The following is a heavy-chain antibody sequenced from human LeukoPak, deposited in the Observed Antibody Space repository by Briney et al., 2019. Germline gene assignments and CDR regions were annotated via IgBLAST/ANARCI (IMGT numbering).Heavy chain of an antibody. Sequence: GGSLRLSCAASGFTFSSYGMHWVRQAPGKGLEWVAVISYDGSNKYYADSVKGRFTISRDNSKNTLYLQMNSLRAEDTAVYYCAKSWSITMIVGGDYWGQGTLVTVSS. CDR2: ISYDGSNK. CDR1: GFTFSSYG. J-gene: IGHJ4*02. V-gene: IGHV3-30*18. D-gene: IGHD3-22*01. CDR3: AKSWSITMIVGGDY.